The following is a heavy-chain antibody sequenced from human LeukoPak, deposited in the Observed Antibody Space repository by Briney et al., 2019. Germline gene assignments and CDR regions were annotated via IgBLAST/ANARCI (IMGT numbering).Heavy chain of an antibody. CDR1: GFTFSSYA. Sequence: GGSLRLSCAASGFTFSSYAMHWVRQAPGKGLEWVAVISYDGSNKYYADSVKGRFTISRDNSKNTLYLQMNSLRAEDTAVYYCARHFGTWGQGTLVTVSS. J-gene: IGHJ4*02. CDR3: ARHFGT. D-gene: IGHD3/OR15-3a*01. CDR2: ISYDGSNK. V-gene: IGHV3-30-3*01.